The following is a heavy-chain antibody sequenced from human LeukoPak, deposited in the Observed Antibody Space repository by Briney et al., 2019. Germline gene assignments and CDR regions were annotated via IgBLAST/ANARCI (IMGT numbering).Heavy chain of an antibody. CDR2: ISYDGSKK. CDR3: AKDRAGGANSYYLDN. CDR1: GFTFSNYG. D-gene: IGHD2-21*01. Sequence: KSGGSLRLSCGASGFTFSNYGMHWVRQAPGKGLEWVAVISYDGSKKYYAEPAKGRFTISRENSKSTLFLQMNSLRPEDTAVYYCAKDRAGGANSYYLDNWGQGTLVTVSS. V-gene: IGHV3-30*18. J-gene: IGHJ4*02.